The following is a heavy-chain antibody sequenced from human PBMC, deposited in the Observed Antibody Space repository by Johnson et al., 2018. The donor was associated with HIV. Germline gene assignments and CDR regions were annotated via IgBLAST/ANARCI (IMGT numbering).Heavy chain of an antibody. CDR3: AETPGIAAAGTGYAFDI. Sequence: WVRQAPGKGLEWVAFIRYDGSNKYFADSVKGRFTISRDNSKNTLYLQMNSLRAEDTAVYYCAETPGIAAAGTGYAFDIWGQGTMVTVSS. D-gene: IGHD6-13*01. CDR2: IRYDGSNK. V-gene: IGHV3-30*02. J-gene: IGHJ3*02.